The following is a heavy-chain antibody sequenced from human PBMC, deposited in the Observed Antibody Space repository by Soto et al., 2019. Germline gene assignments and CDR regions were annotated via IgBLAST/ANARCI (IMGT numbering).Heavy chain of an antibody. CDR1: GYTFTAYY. CDR2: ITPNSGGT. V-gene: IGHV1-2*04. J-gene: IGHJ3*02. CDR3: ARRLRYCSGGSCYSDGYAFDI. D-gene: IGHD2-15*01. Sequence: GASVKVSCKASGYTFTAYYMHWVRQAPGQGLEWMGWITPNSGGTKYAQKFQGWVTMTRDTSISTAYMELSRLRSDDTAMYYCARRLRYCSGGSCYSDGYAFDIWGQGTMVTVS.